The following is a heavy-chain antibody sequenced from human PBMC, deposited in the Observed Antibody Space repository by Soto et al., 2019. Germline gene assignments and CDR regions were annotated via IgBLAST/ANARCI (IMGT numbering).Heavy chain of an antibody. CDR2: ISAHNGNT. CDR1: GYAFTTYG. D-gene: IGHD1-1*01. CDR3: ERGRYGDY. Sequence: QVHLVQSGAEVKKPGASGKVSCKGSGYAFTTYGITWVRQAPGQGLEWMGWISAHNGNTNYAQKLQGRVTVTRDTSTSTAYMELRSRRSDDTAVYYCERGRYGDYWGQGALVTVSS. V-gene: IGHV1-18*01. J-gene: IGHJ4*02.